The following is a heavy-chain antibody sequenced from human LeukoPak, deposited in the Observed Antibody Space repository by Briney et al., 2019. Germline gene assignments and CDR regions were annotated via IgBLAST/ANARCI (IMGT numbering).Heavy chain of an antibody. V-gene: IGHV4-34*01. D-gene: IGHD3-16*02. J-gene: IGHJ4*02. Sequence: PSETLSLTCAVYGGSFSGYFWNWIRYPPGKGLEWVGDINHRGSTNYNPSLKSRVTISVDTSKNQFSLKLSSVTAADTAVYYCARGRTTYDYVWGSYRPPDYWGQGTLVTVSS. CDR1: GGSFSGYF. CDR2: INHRGST. CDR3: ARGRTTYDYVWGSYRPPDY.